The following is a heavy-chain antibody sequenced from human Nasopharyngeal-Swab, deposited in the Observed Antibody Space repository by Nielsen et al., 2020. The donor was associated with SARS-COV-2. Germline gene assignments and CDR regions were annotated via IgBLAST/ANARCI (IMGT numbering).Heavy chain of an antibody. CDR2: IYCSGST. J-gene: IGHJ5*02. CDR3: ASSAVVANINGWFDP. D-gene: IGHD5-12*01. V-gene: IGHV4-31*02. Sequence: PGKGLEWIGYIYCSGSTYYNPSLKSRVTISVDTSKNQFSLKLSSVTAADTAVYYCASSAVVANINGWFDPWGQGTLVTVSS.